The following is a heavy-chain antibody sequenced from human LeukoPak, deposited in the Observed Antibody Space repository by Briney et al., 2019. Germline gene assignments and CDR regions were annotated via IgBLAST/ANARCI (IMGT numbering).Heavy chain of an antibody. J-gene: IGHJ4*02. CDR3: ARDSRYYYDSSGYYPNYFDY. CDR1: GDSISSTNYY. Sequence: SETLSLTCTVSGDSISSTNYYWGWIRQPPGKGLEWIGNIYHSGGTYYNPSLKSRVTISVDTSKNQFSLKLSSVTAADTAVYYCARDSRYYYDSSGYYPNYFDYWGQGTLVTVSS. V-gene: IGHV4-39*07. CDR2: IYHSGGT. D-gene: IGHD3-22*01.